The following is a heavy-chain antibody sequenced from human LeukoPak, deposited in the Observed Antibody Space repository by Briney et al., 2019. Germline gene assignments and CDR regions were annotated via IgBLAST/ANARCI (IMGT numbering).Heavy chain of an antibody. CDR2: INHSGST. D-gene: IGHD2/OR15-2a*01. Sequence: SETLSLTCAVCGGSFSTYYWNWIRQPPGKGLEWIGEINHSGSTNYNPSLKTRVTISIDTSKNQFSLKLSSVTAADTAVYYCARPSPPLVTWGQGTMVTVSS. CDR1: GGSFSTYY. J-gene: IGHJ3*01. V-gene: IGHV4-34*01. CDR3: ARPSPPLVT.